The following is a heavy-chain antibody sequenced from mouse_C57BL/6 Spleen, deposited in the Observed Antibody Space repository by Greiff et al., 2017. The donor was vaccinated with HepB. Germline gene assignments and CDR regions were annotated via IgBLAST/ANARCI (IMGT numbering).Heavy chain of an antibody. D-gene: IGHD1-1*01. CDR1: GYSITSGYY. V-gene: IGHV3-6*01. CDR2: ISYDGSN. CDR3: ARVEYYGSSLCFDV. Sequence: EVQLVESGPGLVKPSQSLSLTCSVTGYSITSGYYWNWIRQFPGNKLEWMGYISYDGSNNYNPSLKNRISITRDTSKNQFFLKLNSVTTEDTATYYCARVEYYGSSLCFDVWGTGTTVTVSS. J-gene: IGHJ1*03.